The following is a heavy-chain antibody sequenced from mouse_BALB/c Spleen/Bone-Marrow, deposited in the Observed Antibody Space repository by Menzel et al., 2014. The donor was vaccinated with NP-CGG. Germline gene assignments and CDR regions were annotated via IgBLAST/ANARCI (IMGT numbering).Heavy chain of an antibody. CDR3: ARYYRYDY. J-gene: IGHJ2*01. V-gene: IGHV1-9*01. D-gene: IGHD2-14*01. CDR1: GYPFSSYW. CDR2: ILPGSGST. Sequence: QVQLQQPGAELMKPGASVKISCKATGYPFSSYWIEWVKQRPGHGLEWIGEILPGSGSTNYNEKFKGKATFTADTSANTAYMQLSSLTSEDSAVYYCARYYRYDYWGQGTTLTVSS.